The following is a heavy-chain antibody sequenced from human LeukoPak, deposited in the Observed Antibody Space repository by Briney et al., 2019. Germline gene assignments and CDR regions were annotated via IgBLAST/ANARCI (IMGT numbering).Heavy chain of an antibody. Sequence: GGSLRLSCAASGFTFTNAWMSWVRQAPGKGLEWVGRIKSKTDGGTTDYAAPVKGRFTISRDDSTNTLYLQMNSLKTEGTAVYYCTTTYYDTNGPPGWGQGTLVTVSS. CDR3: TTTYYDTNGPPG. V-gene: IGHV3-15*01. J-gene: IGHJ1*01. D-gene: IGHD3-22*01. CDR2: IKSKTDGGTT. CDR1: GFTFTNAW.